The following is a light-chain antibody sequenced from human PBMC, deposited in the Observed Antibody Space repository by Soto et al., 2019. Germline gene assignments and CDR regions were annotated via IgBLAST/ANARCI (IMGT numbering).Light chain of an antibody. CDR3: AAWDDSLGAVV. V-gene: IGLV1-47*02. CDR1: SSNIGNNN. Sequence: QPVLTQPPSASATPGQRVTISCSGSSSNIGNNNAYWYQHVPGTAPKLIIHRNSLRPSWVPDRFSGSKSGTSASLAISGLQSDDESDYYCAAWDDSLGAVVFGGGTKVTVL. CDR2: RNS. J-gene: IGLJ2*01.